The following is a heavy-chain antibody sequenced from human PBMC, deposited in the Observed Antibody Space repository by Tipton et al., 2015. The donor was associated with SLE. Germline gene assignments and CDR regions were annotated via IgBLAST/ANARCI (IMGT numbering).Heavy chain of an antibody. CDR2: TYHSGTT. J-gene: IGHJ3*02. V-gene: IGHV4-38-2*02. Sequence: LRLSCTVSGYSISIGYHWGWIRQSPGKGLEWIGSTYHSGTTYYNPSLKSRVTISVDTSKNQFSLMLRSVTAADTAVYYCARVDYYDSSGYYSDDAFDIWGQGTMVTVSS. D-gene: IGHD3-22*01. CDR1: GYSISIGYH. CDR3: ARVDYYDSSGYYSDDAFDI.